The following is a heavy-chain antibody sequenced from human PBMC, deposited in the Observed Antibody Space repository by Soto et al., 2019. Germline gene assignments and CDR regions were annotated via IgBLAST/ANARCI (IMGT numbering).Heavy chain of an antibody. Sequence: ASVKVSCKASGYNFSDYYIHWVRQAPGQGLEWLGWVSPKSGGTNYARKFRGRVTMTRDTSSNTVYMDLSGLKSDDTAVFYCAREHGPTGDDAFDIWGQGTMVTVS. CDR1: GYNFSDYY. CDR3: AREHGPTGDDAFDI. V-gene: IGHV1-2*02. J-gene: IGHJ3*02. CDR2: VSPKSGGT. D-gene: IGHD3-16*01.